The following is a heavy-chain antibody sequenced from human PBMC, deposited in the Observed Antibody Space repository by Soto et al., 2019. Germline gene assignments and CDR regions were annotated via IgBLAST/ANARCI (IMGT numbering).Heavy chain of an antibody. CDR1: GGSFGTYY. V-gene: IGHV4-59*01. CDR2: MYYTGST. CDR3: ARYFDWPNAFDI. D-gene: IGHD3-9*01. Sequence: QVQLQESGPGLVKPSETLSLTCTVSGGSFGTYYWSWIRQPPGKGLEWIGYMYYTGSTNYNPSLKRPVTISVDTSKTQFSLKLTSVTAADTAVYFCARYFDWPNAFDIWGQGTMVTVSS. J-gene: IGHJ3*02.